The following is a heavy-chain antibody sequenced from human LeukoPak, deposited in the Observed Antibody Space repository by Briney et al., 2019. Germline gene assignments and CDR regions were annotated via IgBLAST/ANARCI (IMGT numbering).Heavy chain of an antibody. CDR3: ARGLDPGIAEYYFDY. D-gene: IGHD3-10*01. Sequence: PGGSLRLSCAASGLSFGFYAMSWVRQAPGKGLEWVSSISGGGAGTYYADSVRGRFTISRDNSKNSLYLQMNSLRAEDTAVYYCARGLDPGIAEYYFDYWGQGTLVTVSS. V-gene: IGHV3-23*01. CDR2: ISGGGAGT. J-gene: IGHJ4*02. CDR1: GLSFGFYA.